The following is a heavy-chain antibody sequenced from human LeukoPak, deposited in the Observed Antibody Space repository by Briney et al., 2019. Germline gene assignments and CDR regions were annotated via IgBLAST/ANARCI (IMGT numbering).Heavy chain of an antibody. V-gene: IGHV4-4*07. CDR2: VYSSGRT. Sequence: SETLSLTCIISGGSINGYYWNWIRHSAGKGLEWIGRVYSSGRTNYNPSPESRVTMSLEAPKKQLSLKLTSVTAADTAVYYCARGKYDASGYYQQFEFWGQGTRVTVSS. CDR1: GGSINGYY. D-gene: IGHD3-22*01. CDR3: ARGKYDASGYYQQFEF. J-gene: IGHJ4*02.